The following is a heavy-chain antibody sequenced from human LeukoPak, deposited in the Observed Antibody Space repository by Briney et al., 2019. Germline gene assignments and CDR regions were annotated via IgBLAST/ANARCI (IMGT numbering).Heavy chain of an antibody. V-gene: IGHV4-34*01. CDR2: INHSGST. CDR3: ARVYYYDSY. CDR1: GGSFSGYY. D-gene: IGHD3-22*01. J-gene: IGHJ4*02. Sequence: PSETLSLTCAVYGGSFSGYYWSWIRQPPGKGLEWIGEINHSGSTNYNPSLRSRVTISVDTSENQFSLKLSSVTAADTAVYYCARVYYYDSYWGQGTPVTVSS.